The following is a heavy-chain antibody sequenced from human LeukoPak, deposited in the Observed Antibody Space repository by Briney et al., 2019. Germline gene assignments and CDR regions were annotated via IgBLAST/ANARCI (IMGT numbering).Heavy chain of an antibody. J-gene: IGHJ6*02. CDR1: GYSFTSYW. D-gene: IGHD3-3*01. V-gene: IGHV5-51*01. CDR2: IYPGDSDT. CDR3: ARSRFLECCGMDV. Sequence: GESLKISCKGSGYSFTSYWIGWVRQMPGKGLEWMGIIYPGDSDTRYSPSFQGQVTSSADKSISTAYLQWSSLKASDTAMYYCARSRFLECCGMDVWGQGTTVTVSS.